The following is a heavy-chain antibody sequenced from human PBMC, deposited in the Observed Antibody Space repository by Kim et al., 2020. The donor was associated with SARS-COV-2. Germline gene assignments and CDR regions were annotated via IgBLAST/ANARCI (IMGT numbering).Heavy chain of an antibody. V-gene: IGHV3-30*18. J-gene: IGHJ4*02. CDR1: GFTFRAFT. D-gene: IGHD1-20*01. Sequence: GGSLRLSCAASGFTFRAFTMHWVPQAPGKGLEWVTLASRNMGDKFYGDSVRGRFTVSRDNSKNTVYLQMDSLRPEDTAVYYCAKEHNTVWPNLDSWGQGTLVTVSS. CDR2: ASRNMGDK. CDR3: AKEHNTVWPNLDS.